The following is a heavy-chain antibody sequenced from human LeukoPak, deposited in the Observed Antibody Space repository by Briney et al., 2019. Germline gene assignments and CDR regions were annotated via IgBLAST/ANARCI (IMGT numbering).Heavy chain of an antibody. V-gene: IGHV4-34*01. J-gene: IGHJ5*02. CDR3: AIFSPRRYYYDSSGFYSGVWFDP. Sequence: PSETLSLTCAVYGGSFSGYYWCWIRQPPRKGLEWIGEINNSGSTNYNSSLKSRVTISVEASKNQFFLKLRSVTAADTAVYYCAIFSPRRYYYDSSGFYSGVWFDPWGQGTLVTVSS. D-gene: IGHD3-22*01. CDR1: GGSFSGYY. CDR2: INNSGST.